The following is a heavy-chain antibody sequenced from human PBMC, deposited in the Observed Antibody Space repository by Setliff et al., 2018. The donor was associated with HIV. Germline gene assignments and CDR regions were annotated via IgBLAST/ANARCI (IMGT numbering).Heavy chain of an antibody. J-gene: IGHJ4*02. CDR1: GYSFTTNY. Sequence: RASVKVSCKASGYSFTTNYMHWVRQAPGQGLEWMGIINPSNDATTYAQKFKGRVTMVSDTSTSTVYMELRTLRSEDTAVYYCAREHGTSSLKDWGQGTLVTVSS. CDR3: AREHGTSSLKD. V-gene: IGHV1-46*01. D-gene: IGHD6-6*01. CDR2: INPSNDAT.